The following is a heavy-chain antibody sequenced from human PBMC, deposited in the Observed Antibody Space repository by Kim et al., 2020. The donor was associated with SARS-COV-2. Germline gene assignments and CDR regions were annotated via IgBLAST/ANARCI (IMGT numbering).Heavy chain of an antibody. D-gene: IGHD1-1*01. Sequence: ANYAQKFQGRVTITADKSTSTAYMGLSSLRSEDTAVYYCARGATEYPFDYWGQGTLVTVSS. CDR3: ARGATEYPFDY. V-gene: IGHV1-69*04. J-gene: IGHJ4*02. CDR2: A.